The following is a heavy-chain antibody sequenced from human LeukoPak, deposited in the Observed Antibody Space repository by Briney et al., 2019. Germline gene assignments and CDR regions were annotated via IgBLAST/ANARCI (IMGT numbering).Heavy chain of an antibody. D-gene: IGHD3-10*01. Sequence: PSETLSLTCTVSSGSISSYYWSWIRQPPGKGLEWIGHVYYNGSTNYNPSLKSRVTISVDTSKNQFSLKLNSVTAADTAVYYCARLSGSGSYWSHFDFWGQGTLVTVSS. CDR3: ARLSGSGSYWSHFDF. CDR2: VYYNGST. V-gene: IGHV4-59*08. CDR1: SGSISSYY. J-gene: IGHJ4*02.